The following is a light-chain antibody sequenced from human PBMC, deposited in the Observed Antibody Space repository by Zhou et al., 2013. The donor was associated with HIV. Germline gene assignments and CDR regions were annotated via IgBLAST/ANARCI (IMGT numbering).Light chain of an antibody. CDR1: QSISGW. CDR3: QQSYSTPWT. CDR2: KAS. Sequence: DIQMTQSPSTLSGSVGDRVTITCRASQSISGWLAWYQQKPGKAPKLLIYKASRLEGGVPSRFSGSGSGTEFTLTISTLQPDDFATYYCQQSYSTPWTFGQGTKVEIK. J-gene: IGKJ1*01. V-gene: IGKV1-5*03.